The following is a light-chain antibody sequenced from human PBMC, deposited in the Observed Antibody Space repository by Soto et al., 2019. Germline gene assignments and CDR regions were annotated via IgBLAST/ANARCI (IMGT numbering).Light chain of an antibody. CDR2: LGS. V-gene: IGKV2-28*01. CDR1: QSLLHSNGYNY. Sequence: DIVMTQSPLSLPVTPGAPASISCRSSQSLLHSNGYNYFDWYLQKPGQSPQLLIYLGSHRASGVPDRFSGSGSGADFTLKISRVEAEDGGVYYCMQSVQAPWTFGQGTKVEIK. CDR3: MQSVQAPWT. J-gene: IGKJ1*01.